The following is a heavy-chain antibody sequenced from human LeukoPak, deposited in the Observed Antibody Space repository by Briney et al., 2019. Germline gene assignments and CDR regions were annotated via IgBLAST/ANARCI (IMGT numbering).Heavy chain of an antibody. J-gene: IGHJ4*02. D-gene: IGHD5-18*01. CDR3: ARDGGYGHYDY. V-gene: IGHV4-30-2*01. Sequence: SETLSLTCAVSGASISSGDYSWSWIRQPPGKGLEWIGYIYHSGRTFYNPSLKSRVTISVDTSKNQISLEVTSVTAADTAVYYCARDGGYGHYDYWGRGTLVTVSS. CDR1: GASISSGDYS. CDR2: IYHSGRT.